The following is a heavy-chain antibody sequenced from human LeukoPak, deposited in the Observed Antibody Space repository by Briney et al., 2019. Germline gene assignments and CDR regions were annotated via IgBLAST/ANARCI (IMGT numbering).Heavy chain of an antibody. J-gene: IGHJ4*02. D-gene: IGHD6-19*01. CDR1: GFTFDDYA. Sequence: GGSLRLSCAASGFTFDDYAMHWVRHAPGKGLEWVSGISWNSGSIGYADSVKGRFTISRDNAKNTLYLQMNSLRAEDTAVYYCARSHTIAVAGTFDYWGQGTLVTVSS. CDR3: ARSHTIAVAGTFDY. V-gene: IGHV3-9*01. CDR2: ISWNSGSI.